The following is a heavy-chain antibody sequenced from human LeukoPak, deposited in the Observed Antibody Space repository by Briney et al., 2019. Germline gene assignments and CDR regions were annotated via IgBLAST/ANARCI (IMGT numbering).Heavy chain of an antibody. CDR3: ARLGDYYDSSGYFDAFDI. D-gene: IGHD3-22*01. Sequence: PSETLSLTCTVSGGSISSSSYHWGWIRQPPGKGLEWIGTIYYGGSTYYNSSLKSRVTISVDTSKKQFSLKLTSVTAADAAVYYCARLGDYYDSSGYFDAFDIWGQGTMVTVFS. CDR2: IYYGGST. J-gene: IGHJ3*02. CDR1: GGSISSSSYH. V-gene: IGHV4-39*01.